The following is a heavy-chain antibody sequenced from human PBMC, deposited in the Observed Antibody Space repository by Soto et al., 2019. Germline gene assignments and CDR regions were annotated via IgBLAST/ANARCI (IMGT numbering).Heavy chain of an antibody. V-gene: IGHV3-48*02. J-gene: IGHJ4*02. CDR2: ISPGGDRI. Sequence: EVQLVESGGGLVQPGGSLRLSCVASGFMFDSYAMNWVRQAPGTGLEWVSYISPGGDRIYYAESLKGRITISRDNARNSLYLLMNSLSDEDTAVYYCTKSADSAGWGVDFWGQGTLVTV. D-gene: IGHD6-19*01. CDR1: GFMFDSYA. CDR3: TKSADSAGWGVDF.